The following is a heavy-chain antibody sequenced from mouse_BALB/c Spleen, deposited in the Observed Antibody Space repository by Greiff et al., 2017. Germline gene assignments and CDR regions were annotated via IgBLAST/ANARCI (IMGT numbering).Heavy chain of an antibody. CDR1: GYAFTNYW. Sequence: QVQLQQSVAELVRPGTSVKLSCKASGYAFTNYWIKWVKQRPGQGLEWIGVINPGGGGTNYNEKFKGKATLTADKSSSTAYMQLSSLTSDDSAVYFCAGCEGGWGVYAMDYWGQGTSVTVSS. D-gene: IGHD1-2*01. CDR3: AGCEGGWGVYAMDY. CDR2: INPGGGGT. J-gene: IGHJ4*01. V-gene: IGHV1-54*01.